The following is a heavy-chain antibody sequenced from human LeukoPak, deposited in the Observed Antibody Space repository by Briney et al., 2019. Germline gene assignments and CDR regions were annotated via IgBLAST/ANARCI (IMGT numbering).Heavy chain of an antibody. D-gene: IGHD4-17*01. CDR3: ATSPLDRYDDYTLEFDY. Sequence: ASVKVSCKVSGYTFTDYYMHWVQQAPGKGLEWMGLVDPEDGETIYAEKFQGRVTITADTSTDTAYMELSSLRSEDTAVYYCATSPLDRYDDYTLEFDYWGQGTLVTVSS. J-gene: IGHJ4*02. V-gene: IGHV1-69-2*01. CDR1: GYTFTDYY. CDR2: VDPEDGET.